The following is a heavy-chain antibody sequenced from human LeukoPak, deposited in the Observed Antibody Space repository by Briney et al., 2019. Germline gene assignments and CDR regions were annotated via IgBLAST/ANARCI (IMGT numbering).Heavy chain of an antibody. CDR2: IKSKTDGGAT. CDR1: GFTFSNAW. J-gene: IGHJ4*02. V-gene: IGHV3-15*01. CDR3: TTDRGRVFKWLRLGVVAAAETGY. Sequence: GGSLRLSCAASGFTFSNAWMSWVRQAPGKGLEWVGRIKSKTDGGATDYAAPVKGRFTISRDDSKNTLYLQMNSLKTEDTAVYYCTTDRGRVFKWLRLGVVAAAETGYWGQGTLVTVSS. D-gene: IGHD5-12*01.